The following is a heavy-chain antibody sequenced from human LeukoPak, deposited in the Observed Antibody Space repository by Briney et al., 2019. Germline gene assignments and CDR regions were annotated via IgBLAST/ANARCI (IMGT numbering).Heavy chain of an antibody. CDR1: RFTFSTYG. V-gene: IGHV3-33*01. CDR3: ARKINYYFDF. J-gene: IGHJ4*02. D-gene: IGHD1-1*01. Sequence: GRSLRLSCAASRFTFSTYGMHWVRQTPGKGLEWVAVIWYDGSNKYYADSVRGRFNISRDNSKNTLYLQMNRLRVEDTAMYYCARKINYYFDFWGQGTLVTVSS. CDR2: IWYDGSNK.